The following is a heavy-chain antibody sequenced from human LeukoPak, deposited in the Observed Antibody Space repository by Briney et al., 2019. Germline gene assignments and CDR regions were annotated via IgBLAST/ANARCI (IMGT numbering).Heavy chain of an antibody. V-gene: IGHV5-51*03. CDR1: GYSFTSYW. CDR2: IYPGDSDT. CDR3: ARRGIAAAGTNWFDP. J-gene: IGHJ5*02. Sequence: PGESLKISCKGSGYSFTSYWIGWVRQMPGKGLEWMGNIYPGDSDTRYSPSFQGQVTISADKSISTAYLQWSSLKASDTAMYYCARRGIAAAGTNWFDPWGQGTLVTISS. D-gene: IGHD6-13*01.